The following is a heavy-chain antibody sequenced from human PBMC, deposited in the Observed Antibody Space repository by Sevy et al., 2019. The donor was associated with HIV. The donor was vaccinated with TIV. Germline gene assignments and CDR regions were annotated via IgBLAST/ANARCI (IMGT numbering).Heavy chain of an antibody. CDR2: ISAYNGNT. CDR3: ARALSTVVTPPYYFDY. J-gene: IGHJ4*02. D-gene: IGHD2-21*02. V-gene: IGHV1-18*01. CDR1: GYTFTSYG. Sequence: ASVKVSCKASGYTFTSYGISWVRQAPGQGLEWMGWISAYNGNTNYAQKLQGRVTMTTDTSTSTAYMELRSLRSDDTAVYYCARALSTVVTPPYYFDYWGQGTLVTVSS.